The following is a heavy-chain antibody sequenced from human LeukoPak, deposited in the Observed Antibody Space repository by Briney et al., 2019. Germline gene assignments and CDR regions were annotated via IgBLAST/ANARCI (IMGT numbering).Heavy chain of an antibody. CDR2: ISYDGSYK. D-gene: IGHD3-10*01. CDR3: ARDRSIGITTADRSFEY. J-gene: IGHJ4*02. Sequence: GRSLRLSCAASGFTFSSYAMHWVRQAPGKGLEWVAVISYDGSYKYYADSVRGRFSISRDNSKNTLYLRMDSLGAEDTAVYYCARDRSIGITTADRSFEYWGQGVLVSVSS. V-gene: IGHV3-30-3*01. CDR1: GFTFSSYA.